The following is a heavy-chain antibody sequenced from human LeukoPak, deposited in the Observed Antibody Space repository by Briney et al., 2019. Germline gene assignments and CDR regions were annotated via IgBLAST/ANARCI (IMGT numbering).Heavy chain of an antibody. CDR3: ARGFPSANLGSFYFDY. D-gene: IGHD7-27*01. J-gene: IGHJ4*02. V-gene: IGHV1-69*05. CDR2: IIPIFGTA. Sequence: SVKVSCKASGGTFSSYAISWVRQAPGQGLEWMGGIIPIFGTANYAQKFQGRVTITTDESTSTAYMELSSLRSEDTAVYYCARGFPSANLGSFYFDYWGQGTLVTVSS. CDR1: GGTFSSYA.